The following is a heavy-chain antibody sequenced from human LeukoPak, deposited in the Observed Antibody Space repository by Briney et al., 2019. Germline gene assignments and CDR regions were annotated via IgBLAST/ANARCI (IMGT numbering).Heavy chain of an antibody. D-gene: IGHD4-17*01. Sequence: GGSLILSCAASGFPFSSYAMSWVRPAPGKGLEWVSAISGSGGSTYYADSVKGRFTISRDNSKNTLYLQMNSLRAEDTAVYYCAKDPTPYGDHPFDYWGQGTLVTVSS. CDR2: ISGSGGST. V-gene: IGHV3-23*01. J-gene: IGHJ4*02. CDR1: GFPFSSYA. CDR3: AKDPTPYGDHPFDY.